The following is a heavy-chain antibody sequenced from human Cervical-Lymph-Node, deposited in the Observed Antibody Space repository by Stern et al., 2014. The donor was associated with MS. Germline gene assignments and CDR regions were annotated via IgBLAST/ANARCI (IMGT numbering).Heavy chain of an antibody. J-gene: IGHJ3*02. D-gene: IGHD7-27*01. CDR1: GFTFDDYA. CDR3: TKDISHWDRVNAFDM. Sequence: EVQLVESGGGLVQPGRSLRLSCVASGFTFDDYAMHWVRQSPGKGLEWVSGISWNSDTIGYADSVRGRFTISRDNDNNSLYLQMTSLRAEDTALYYCTKDISHWDRVNAFDMWGQGTMVTVSS. V-gene: IGHV3-9*01. CDR2: ISWNSDTI.